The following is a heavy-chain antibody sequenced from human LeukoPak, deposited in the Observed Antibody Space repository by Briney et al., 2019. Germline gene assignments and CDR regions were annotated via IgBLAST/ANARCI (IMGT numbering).Heavy chain of an antibody. CDR1: GLSFSSYA. V-gene: IGHV3-23*01. J-gene: IGHJ1*01. D-gene: IGHD6-19*01. CDR3: AKGAAVAGTLYFQH. Sequence: PGGSLRLSCAASGLSFSSYAMSWVRQAPGKGLEWVSAVSGTSTNTYYSDSMKGRFTISRDNSQNTLYLQMNNLEGGDTAVYYCAKGAAVAGTLYFQHWGQGTLVTVSS. CDR2: VSGTSTNT.